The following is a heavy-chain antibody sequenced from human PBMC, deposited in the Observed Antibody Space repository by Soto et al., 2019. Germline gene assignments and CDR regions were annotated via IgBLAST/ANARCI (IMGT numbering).Heavy chain of an antibody. J-gene: IGHJ4*02. D-gene: IGHD3-10*01. CDR1: GGSISSGGYS. CDR2: IYHSGST. CDR3: ARGPPFGY. V-gene: IGHV4-30-2*01. Sequence: TCAVSGGSISSGGYSWSWIRQPPGKGLEWIGYIYHSGSTYYNPSLKSRVTISVDRSKNQFSLKLSSVTAADTAVYYCARGPPFGYWGQGTLVTVSS.